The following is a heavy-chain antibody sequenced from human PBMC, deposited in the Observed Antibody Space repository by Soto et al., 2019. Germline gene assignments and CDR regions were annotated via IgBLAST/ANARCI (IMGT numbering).Heavy chain of an antibody. CDR2: ISGSGGST. V-gene: IGHV3-23*01. D-gene: IGHD3-10*01. CDR3: ATLQGTYYYGSGSYYLLY. CDR1: GFTFSSYV. J-gene: IGHJ4*02. Sequence: PGGSLRLSCAASGFTFSSYVMSWVRQAPGKGLEWVSAISGSGGSTYCADYVKGRFTISRDNSKNTLYLQMKSLIAEDTAVYYCATLQGTYYYGSGSYYLLYWGQGTLVTVSS.